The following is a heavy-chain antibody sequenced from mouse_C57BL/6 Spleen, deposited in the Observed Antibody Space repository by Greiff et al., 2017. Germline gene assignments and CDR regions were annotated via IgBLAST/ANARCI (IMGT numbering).Heavy chain of an antibody. J-gene: IGHJ3*01. CDR3: ATAQAWFAY. Sequence: QVQLQQSGAELVMPGASVKLSCKASGYTFTSYWMHWVKQRPGQGLEWIGEIDPSDSYTNYNQKFKGKSTLTVDKSSSTAYMQLSSLTSEDSAVYYCATAQAWFAYWGQGTLVTVSA. D-gene: IGHD3-2*02. V-gene: IGHV1-69*01. CDR2: IDPSDSYT. CDR1: GYTFTSYW.